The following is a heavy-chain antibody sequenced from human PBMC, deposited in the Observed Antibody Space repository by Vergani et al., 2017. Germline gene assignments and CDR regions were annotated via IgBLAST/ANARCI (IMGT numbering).Heavy chain of an antibody. V-gene: IGHV3-23*01. Sequence: EVQLLESGGDLVQPGGSLRLSCAASGFTFNHYAMNWVRQPPGKGLEWVSGISGSGGSTYYAGSVKGRFTISRDSSKHTLYLQMNSLSAADTAVYYCAKANRRKSGYDYLYYSTAMDVWGQGTTVTVSS. CDR1: GFTFNHYA. D-gene: IGHD5-12*01. CDR2: ISGSGGST. CDR3: AKANRRKSGYDYLYYSTAMDV. J-gene: IGHJ6*02.